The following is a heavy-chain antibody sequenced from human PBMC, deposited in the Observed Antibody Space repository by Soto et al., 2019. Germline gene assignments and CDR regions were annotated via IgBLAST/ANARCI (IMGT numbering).Heavy chain of an antibody. D-gene: IGHD3-3*01. CDR3: AKDQRKPAIFGVVTLS. CDR2: ISGSGQTT. V-gene: IGHV3-23*01. CDR1: GVTVKRFA. Sequence: GSLKIASACCGVTVKRFAMSWVRQITGKGLEWVSAISGSGQTTYYADSVKGRFTVSRDNSNNTLYLQMNSLRAEDTAVYYCAKDQRKPAIFGVVTLSCGQGTLVTVSS. J-gene: IGHJ5*02.